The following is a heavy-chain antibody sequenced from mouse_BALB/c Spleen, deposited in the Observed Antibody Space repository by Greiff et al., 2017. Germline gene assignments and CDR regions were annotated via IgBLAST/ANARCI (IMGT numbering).Heavy chain of an antibody. CDR3: AYYGDYAMDY. D-gene: IGHD1-1*01. V-gene: IGHV14-1*02. Sequence: VQLQQSGAELVRPGALVKLSCKASGSNIKDYYMHWVKQRPEQGLEWIGWIDPENGNTIYDPKFQGKASITADTSSNTAYLQLSSLTSEDTAVYYCAYYGDYAMDYWGQGTSVTVSA. J-gene: IGHJ4*01. CDR1: GSNIKDYY. CDR2: IDPENGNT.